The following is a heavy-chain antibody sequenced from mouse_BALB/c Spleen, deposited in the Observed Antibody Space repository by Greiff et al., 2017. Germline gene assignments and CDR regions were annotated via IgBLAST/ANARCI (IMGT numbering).Heavy chain of an antibody. CDR2: IYPYNGGT. Sequence: VQLQQSGPELVKPGASVKMSCKASGYTFTDYNMHWVKQSHGKSLEWIGYIYPYNGGTGYNQKFKSKATLTVDNSSSTAYMELRSLTSEDSAVYYCDFITTVVDWYFDVWGEGTTVTVSS. CDR3: DFITTVVDWYFDV. CDR1: GYTFTDYN. J-gene: IGHJ1*01. V-gene: IGHV1S29*02. D-gene: IGHD1-1*01.